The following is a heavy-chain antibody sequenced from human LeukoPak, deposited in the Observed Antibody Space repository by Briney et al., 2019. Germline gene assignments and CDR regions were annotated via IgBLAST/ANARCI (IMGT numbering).Heavy chain of an antibody. CDR2: IKEDGSEE. CDR3: ASLWFGGL. D-gene: IGHD3-10*01. Sequence: GGSLRLSCVASGFTFSKYWMTWVRQAPGKGLEWVANIKEDGSEEFYDDSVKGRFTISRDNAKSSVYLQMNSLRGEDTAVYYCASLWFGGLWGQGTQVTVSS. V-gene: IGHV3-7*01. J-gene: IGHJ4*02. CDR1: GFTFSKYW.